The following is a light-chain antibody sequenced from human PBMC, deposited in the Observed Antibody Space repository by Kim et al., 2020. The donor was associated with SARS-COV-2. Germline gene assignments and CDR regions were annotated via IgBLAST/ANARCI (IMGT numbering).Light chain of an antibody. CDR3: QKYNGASLFT. CDR1: QGISNY. Sequence: DIQMTQSPSSLSASVGDRVTITCRASQGISNYLAWYQQKPGKVPKLLVYAASTLQSEVPSRFSGSGYGTDFTLTISSLQPEDVATYYCQKYNGASLFTFGPGTKVDIK. J-gene: IGKJ3*01. V-gene: IGKV1-27*01. CDR2: AAS.